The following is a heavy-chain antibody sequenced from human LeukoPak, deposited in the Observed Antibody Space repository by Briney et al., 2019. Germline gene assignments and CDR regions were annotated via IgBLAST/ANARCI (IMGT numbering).Heavy chain of an antibody. CDR2: ISAYNGNT. V-gene: IGHV1-18*01. CDR3: ARDSDIVVVPAPGP. J-gene: IGHJ5*02. Sequence: GASVKVSCKASGGTFSSYAISWVRQAPGQGLEWMGWISAYNGNTNYAQKLQGRVTMTTDTSTSTAYMELRSLRSDDTAVYYCARDSDIVVVPAPGPWGQGTLVTVSS. CDR1: GGTFSSYA. D-gene: IGHD2-2*01.